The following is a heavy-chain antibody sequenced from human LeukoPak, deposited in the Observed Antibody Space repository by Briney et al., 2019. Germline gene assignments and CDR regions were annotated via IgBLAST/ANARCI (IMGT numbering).Heavy chain of an antibody. Sequence: SETLSLTCTVSGGSISTTAYYWGWIRQPPGKGLEWIGSVFYTGNTFYNPSLQSRVTLSVDTSKNQFSLKLSSVTAADTAVYYCAKDLEGSGYDYDYWGQGTLVTVSS. V-gene: IGHV4-39*07. D-gene: IGHD5-12*01. CDR2: VFYTGNT. CDR1: GGSISTTAYY. J-gene: IGHJ4*02. CDR3: AKDLEGSGYDYDY.